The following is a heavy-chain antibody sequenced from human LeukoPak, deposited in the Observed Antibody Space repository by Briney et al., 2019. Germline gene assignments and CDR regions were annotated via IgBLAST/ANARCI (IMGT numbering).Heavy chain of an antibody. CDR2: ISYDGSNK. D-gene: IGHD2-2*01. V-gene: IGHV3-30-3*01. J-gene: IGHJ3*02. Sequence: GRSLRLSCAASGFTFSSYAMHWVRQAPGKGLEWVAVISYDGSNKYYADSVKGRFTISRDNSKNTLYLQMNSLRAEDTAVYYCARGVCSSTSCYFNDAFDIWGQGTMVTVSS. CDR3: ARGVCSSTSCYFNDAFDI. CDR1: GFTFSSYA.